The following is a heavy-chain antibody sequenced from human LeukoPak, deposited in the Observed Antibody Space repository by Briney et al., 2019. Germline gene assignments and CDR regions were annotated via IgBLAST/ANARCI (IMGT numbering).Heavy chain of an antibody. CDR1: GFTFSSYA. D-gene: IGHD3-9*01. J-gene: IGHJ4*02. CDR3: QRTAYDILTGYYSFDY. CDR2: ISGGDT. Sequence: GGSLRRSCAASGFTFSSYAMSWVRQAPGKGLEWVSAISGGDTFYADSVKGRFTISRDNSKNTLYLQVNSLRAEDTVVYYKQRTAYDILTGYYSFDYWGQGTLVTVSS. V-gene: IGHV3-23*01.